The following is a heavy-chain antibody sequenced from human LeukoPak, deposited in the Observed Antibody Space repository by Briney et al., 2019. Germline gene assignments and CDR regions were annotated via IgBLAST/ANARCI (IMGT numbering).Heavy chain of an antibody. CDR3: ARELVKYYDILTGYYPDYYYYYMDV. Sequence: GGSLRLSCAASGFSFSSHGMSWVRQAPGKGLEWVSGIIGGAGSTYYADSVKGRFTISGDNSKNTLYLQMNSLRAEDTAVYYCARELVKYYDILTGYYPDYYYYYMDVWGKGTTVTISS. CDR2: IIGGAGST. CDR1: GFSFSSHG. J-gene: IGHJ6*03. V-gene: IGHV3-23*01. D-gene: IGHD3-9*01.